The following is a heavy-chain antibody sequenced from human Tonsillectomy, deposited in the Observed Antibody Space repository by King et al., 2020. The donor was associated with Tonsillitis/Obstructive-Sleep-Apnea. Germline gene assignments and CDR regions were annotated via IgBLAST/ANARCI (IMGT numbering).Heavy chain of an antibody. D-gene: IGHD3-16*02. V-gene: IGHV2-5*02. Sequence: TLKESGPTLVKPTQTLTLTCTFSGFSLSTSGVGVGWIRQPPGKALEWLALIYWDDDKRYSPCLKSRLTITKDTSKNQVVLTMTNMDPVDTATYYCAHTPEVHLGELSLVYWFDPWGQGTLVTVSS. J-gene: IGHJ5*02. CDR1: GFSLSTSGVG. CDR2: IYWDDDK. CDR3: AHTPEVHLGELSLVYWFDP.